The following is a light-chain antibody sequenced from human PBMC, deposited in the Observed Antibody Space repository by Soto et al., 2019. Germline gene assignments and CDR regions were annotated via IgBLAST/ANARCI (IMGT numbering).Light chain of an antibody. CDR1: QSVSSN. V-gene: IGKV3-15*01. J-gene: IGKJ1*01. CDR3: QQYNDWPLT. CDR2: DAF. Sequence: EILMTQSPVTLSVSPGERATLSCRASQSVSSNLASYQQKPGQAPSLLIYDAFTRATGIPARFSGTGSGTEFTLTISSLQSEDFALYYCQQYNDWPLTFGQGTKVEI.